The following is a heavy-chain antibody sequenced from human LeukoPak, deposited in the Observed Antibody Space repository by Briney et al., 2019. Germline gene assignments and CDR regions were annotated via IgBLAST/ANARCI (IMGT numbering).Heavy chain of an antibody. Sequence: PSQTLSLTCSVSGASVSSGGYYWSWVRQPAGKGLEWIGRIYTSGSTNYNSSLKSRLTMSVDTSKNQFSLKLSSVTAADTAVYYCARLRPMGGSFPDSFDIWGQGTMVTVSS. CDR1: GASVSSGGYY. D-gene: IGHD1-26*01. CDR3: ARLRPMGGSFPDSFDI. J-gene: IGHJ3*02. CDR2: IYTSGST. V-gene: IGHV4-61*02.